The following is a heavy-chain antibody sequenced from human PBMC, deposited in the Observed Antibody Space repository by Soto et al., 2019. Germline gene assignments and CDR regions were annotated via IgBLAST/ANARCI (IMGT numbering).Heavy chain of an antibody. CDR3: AREISAYLAL. CDR1: GGPVSDGSYY. Sequence: SETLSLTCTVSGGPVSDGSYYWTWIRQPPGKGLEWIGYVFYSGSTYYNPSLKRRVTKSLDTSKNQFSLKLTSMTAADTAVYYCAREISAYLALWGQGTRGTVS. CDR2: VFYSGST. D-gene: IGHD3-22*01. J-gene: IGHJ4*02. V-gene: IGHV4-61*01.